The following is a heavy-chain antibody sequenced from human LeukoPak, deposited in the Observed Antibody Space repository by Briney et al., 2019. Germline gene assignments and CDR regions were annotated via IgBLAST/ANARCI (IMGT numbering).Heavy chain of an antibody. J-gene: IGHJ6*03. CDR3: ARDARGYSGYLGYYYYYYMDV. Sequence: GGSLRLSCAASGFTFSSYSMNWVRQAPGKGLEWVSSISSSSSTIYYADSVKGRFTISRDNAKNSLYLQMNSLRAEDTAVYYCARDARGYSGYLGYYYYYYMDVWGKGTTVTVSS. CDR2: ISSSSSTI. CDR1: GFTFSSYS. V-gene: IGHV3-48*01. D-gene: IGHD5-12*01.